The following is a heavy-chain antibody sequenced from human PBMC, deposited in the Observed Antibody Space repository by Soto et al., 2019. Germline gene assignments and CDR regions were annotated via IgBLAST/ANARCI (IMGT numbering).Heavy chain of an antibody. D-gene: IGHD6-13*01. V-gene: IGHV3-33*01. CDR2: IWYDGSNK. CDR3: ARYRSSWYENYYYGMDV. Sequence: QVQLVESGGGVVQPGRSLRLSCAASGFTFSSYGMHWVRQAPGKGLEWVAVIWYDGSNKYYADSVKGRFTISRDNSKNTLYLQMNSLRAEDTAVYYCARYRSSWYENYYYGMDVWGQGTTVTVSS. CDR1: GFTFSSYG. J-gene: IGHJ6*02.